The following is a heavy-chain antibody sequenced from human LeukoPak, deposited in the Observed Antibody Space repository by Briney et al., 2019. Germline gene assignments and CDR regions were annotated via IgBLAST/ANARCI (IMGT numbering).Heavy chain of an antibody. D-gene: IGHD6-13*01. CDR2: IIPIFGTA. CDR3: ARDYIAAAGMGFAFDI. J-gene: IGHJ3*02. V-gene: IGHV1-69*13. CDR1: QGTFSSYA. Sequence: SVKVSCKASQGTFSSYAISWVRQAPGQELEWMGGIIPIFGTANYAQKFQGRVTITADESTSTAYMELSSLRSEDTAVYYCARDYIAAAGMGFAFDIWGQGTMVTVSS.